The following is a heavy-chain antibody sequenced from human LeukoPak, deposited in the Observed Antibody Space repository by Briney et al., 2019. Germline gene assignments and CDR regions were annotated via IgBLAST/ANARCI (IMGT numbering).Heavy chain of an antibody. D-gene: IGHD6-19*01. V-gene: IGHV3-30*02. Sequence: GGSLRLSCAASGFTFSSYGMHWVRQAPGKGLEWVAFIRYDGSNKYYADSVKGLFTISRDNSKNTLYLQMNSLRAEDTAVYYCAKDGGSGWYFDYWGQGTLVTVSS. J-gene: IGHJ4*02. CDR1: GFTFSSYG. CDR2: IRYDGSNK. CDR3: AKDGGSGWYFDY.